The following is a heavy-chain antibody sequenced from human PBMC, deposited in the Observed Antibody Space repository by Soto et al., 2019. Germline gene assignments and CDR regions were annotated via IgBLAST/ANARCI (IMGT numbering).Heavy chain of an antibody. D-gene: IGHD3-22*01. CDR2: IISSSSYI. CDR3: ARAPYYYDSRGYWAY. V-gene: IGHV3-21*01. CDR1: GFTFSSYS. J-gene: IGHJ4*02. Sequence: EVQLVESGGGLVKPGGSLRLSCAASGFTFSSYSMNWVRQAPGKGLEWASSIISSSSYIYYADSVKGRFTISRDNAKNSLYLQMTSLRAEDTAVYYCARAPYYYDSRGYWAYWGQGTLVTVSS.